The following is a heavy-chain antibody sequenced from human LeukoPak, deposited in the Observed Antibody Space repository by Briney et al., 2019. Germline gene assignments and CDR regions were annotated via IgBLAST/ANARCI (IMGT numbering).Heavy chain of an antibody. V-gene: IGHV4-38-2*02. J-gene: IGHJ4*02. CDR2: IHHSGNT. D-gene: IGHD3-22*01. Sequence: SETLSLTCTVSGYSISSGYYWGWIRQPPGKGLEWIGSIHHSGNTYYNPSLKSRVTISVDTSKNQFSLKLSSVTAADTAVYYCARDHNYDSSGYYYAPLGYWGQGTLVTVSS. CDR1: GYSISSGYY. CDR3: ARDHNYDSSGYYYAPLGY.